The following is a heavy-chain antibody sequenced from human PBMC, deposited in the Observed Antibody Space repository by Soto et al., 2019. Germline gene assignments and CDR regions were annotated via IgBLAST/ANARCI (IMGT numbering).Heavy chain of an antibody. CDR3: VKGVSYAFDI. Sequence: GGSLRLSCSASGFTFSRSAMHWVRQAPGKGLEFVSAINTNGNITYYADSVKGRFTISRDNSKNTLYLQMSSLRADDTAVYFCVKGVSYAFDIWGQGTMVTV. J-gene: IGHJ3*02. V-gene: IGHV3-64D*06. CDR2: INTNGNIT. D-gene: IGHD3-16*01. CDR1: GFTFSRSA.